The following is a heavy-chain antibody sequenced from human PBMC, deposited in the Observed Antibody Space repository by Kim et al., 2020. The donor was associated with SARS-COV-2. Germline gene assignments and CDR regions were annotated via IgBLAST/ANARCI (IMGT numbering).Heavy chain of an antibody. J-gene: IGHJ6*02. CDR1: GFTFSSYG. D-gene: IGHD5-18*01. V-gene: IGHV3-33*05. CDR2: ISYDGSNK. Sequence: GGSLRLSCAASGFTFSSYGMHWVRQAPGKGLEWVAVISYDGSNKYYADSVKGRFTISRDNSKNTLYLQMNSLRAEDTAVYYCARARRYAAYYYYYGMDVWGQGTTVTVSS. CDR3: ARARRYAAYYYYYGMDV.